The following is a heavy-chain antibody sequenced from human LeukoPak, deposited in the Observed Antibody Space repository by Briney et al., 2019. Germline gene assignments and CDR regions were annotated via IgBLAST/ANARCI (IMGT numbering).Heavy chain of an antibody. Sequence: GGSLRLSCTSSGFTFNDYFMSWIRQAPGKGLEWVSYISISGTTIYYADSVKGRFTISRDNAKNTLYLQMNNLRPEDTAVYYCGRCAGTPQYYYYYYYMDVRGKGTTVTVSS. CDR2: ISISGTTI. CDR1: GFTFNDYF. J-gene: IGHJ6*03. CDR3: GRCAGTPQYYYYYYYMDV. V-gene: IGHV3-11*04. D-gene: IGHD1/OR15-1a*01.